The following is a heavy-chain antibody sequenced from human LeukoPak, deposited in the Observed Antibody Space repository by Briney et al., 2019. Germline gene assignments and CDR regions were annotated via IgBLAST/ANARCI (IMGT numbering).Heavy chain of an antibody. Sequence: GGSLRLSCATSGFNFDRYTIHWVRRAPGKGLEWVSLAGWAGGTTFYSDSVRGRFTISRDSGRKSVYPQMNSLTTDDTAFYFCAKELDTMFFDYWGQGALVTVSS. CDR2: AGWAGGTT. CDR3: AKELDTMFFDY. D-gene: IGHD3-10*02. CDR1: GFNFDRYT. V-gene: IGHV3-43*01. J-gene: IGHJ4*02.